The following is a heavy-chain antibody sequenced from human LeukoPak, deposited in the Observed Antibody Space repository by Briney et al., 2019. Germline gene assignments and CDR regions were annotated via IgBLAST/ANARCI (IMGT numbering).Heavy chain of an antibody. CDR3: ARPAPQWLDSDPLDY. Sequence: PSETLSLTCTVSGGSISTSNYYWGWIRQPPGKGLEWIGNIFYSGSTYYSPSLRSRVTISLDTSRNQFSLKLSSVTAADTAVYYCARPAPQWLDSDPLDYWGQGTLVTVSS. CDR2: IFYSGST. V-gene: IGHV4-39*01. CDR1: GGSISTSNYY. J-gene: IGHJ4*02. D-gene: IGHD6-19*01.